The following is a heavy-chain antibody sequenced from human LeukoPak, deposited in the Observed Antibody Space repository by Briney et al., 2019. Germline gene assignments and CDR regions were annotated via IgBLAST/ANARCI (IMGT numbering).Heavy chain of an antibody. D-gene: IGHD7-27*01. CDR3: ARDHNELTGVCFHY. CDR2: INPNSGGT. Sequence: GASVKVSCKASGYTFTGYYMHWVRQAPGQGLEWMGWINPNSGGTNYAQKFQGRVTMTRDTSISTAYMELSRLGSDDTAVYYCARDHNELTGVCFHYWGQGTLVTVSS. CDR1: GYTFTGYY. J-gene: IGHJ4*02. V-gene: IGHV1-2*02.